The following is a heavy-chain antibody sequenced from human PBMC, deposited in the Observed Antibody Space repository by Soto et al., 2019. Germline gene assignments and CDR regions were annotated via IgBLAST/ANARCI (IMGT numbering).Heavy chain of an antibody. Sequence: EVQLVESGGGLVQPGGSLRLSCAASGFTFSSYWMHWVRQAPGKGLVWVSRINSDGSSTSYADSVKGRFTISRDNAKNTLYLQMNSLRAEDTAVYYCARGFPVWSGYHGGFDYWGQGTLVTVSS. CDR1: GFTFSSYW. D-gene: IGHD3-3*01. V-gene: IGHV3-74*01. J-gene: IGHJ4*02. CDR2: INSDGSST. CDR3: ARGFPVWSGYHGGFDY.